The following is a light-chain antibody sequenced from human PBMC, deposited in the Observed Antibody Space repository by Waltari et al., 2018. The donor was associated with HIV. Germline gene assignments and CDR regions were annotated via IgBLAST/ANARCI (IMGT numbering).Light chain of an antibody. CDR1: QSVSTTY. J-gene: IGKJ1*01. Sequence: EIVLTQSPGNLSLSPGQRAALSCRASQSVSTTYLAWYQQKPGQAPRLLIYGSSTRATGIPDRFSVSGSGTDFTLTICRLEPEDFAVYYGQQFVTSPLTFGQGTKVEIK. V-gene: IGKV3-20*01. CDR3: QQFVTSPLT. CDR2: GSS.